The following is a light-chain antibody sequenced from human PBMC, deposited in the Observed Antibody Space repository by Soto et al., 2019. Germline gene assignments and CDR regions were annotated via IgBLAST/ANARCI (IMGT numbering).Light chain of an antibody. Sequence: EIVVTHSPGTLALSPVGSATLSCSATQSVGSGYLAWYQQKPGQAPRLLMSGASSRATGIPDRFSGSGSGTDFTLTISRLEPEDFAVYYCQQFASAPITFGGGTKVDNK. CDR2: GAS. V-gene: IGKV3-20*01. CDR3: QQFASAPIT. CDR1: QSVGSGY. J-gene: IGKJ4*01.